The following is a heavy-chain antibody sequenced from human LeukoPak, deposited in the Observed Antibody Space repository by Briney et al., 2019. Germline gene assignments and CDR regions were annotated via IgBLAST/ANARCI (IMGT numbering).Heavy chain of an antibody. J-gene: IGHJ4*02. V-gene: IGHV3-21*01. CDR3: ARDLFDDYSLDY. CDR1: GFTFSSYS. Sequence: GGSLRLSCAASGFTFSSYSMNWVRQAPGRGLEWVSSISSSSSYMYYADSVKGRFTISREKAKNTLYLQMNSLRAEDTAVYYCARDLFDDYSLDYWGQGTLVTVSS. D-gene: IGHD3-16*01. CDR2: ISSSSSYM.